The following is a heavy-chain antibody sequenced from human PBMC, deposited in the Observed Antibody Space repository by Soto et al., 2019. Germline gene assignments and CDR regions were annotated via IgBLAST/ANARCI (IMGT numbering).Heavy chain of an antibody. V-gene: IGHV2-5*02. D-gene: IGHD6-13*01. CDR3: ADMWYSSRPDAFYI. Sequence: QITLKESGPTLVKPTQTLTLTCTFSGCSLITSGLGVDWIRQPQGQNLEWLALIYWDDDKPYSTSRKSSLTIAMDTSTSQMGLTINNMDPVDTAQSYCADMWYSSRPDAFYIWGHGTMVTVS. CDR1: GCSLITSGLG. CDR2: IYWDDDK. J-gene: IGHJ3*02.